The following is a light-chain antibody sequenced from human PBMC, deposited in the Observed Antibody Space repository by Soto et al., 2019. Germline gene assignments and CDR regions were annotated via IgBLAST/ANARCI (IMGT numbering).Light chain of an antibody. V-gene: IGKV3-11*01. J-gene: IGKJ5*01. CDR2: DAS. Sequence: EILMTQSPSTLSVSPVEMANLSYLASQSVSSYLAWYQQKPGQAPRLLIYDASNRATGIPARFSGSGSGTDFTLTISSLEPEDFAVYYCQQRSNWPPITFGQGTRLE. CDR3: QQRSNWPPIT. CDR1: QSVSSY.